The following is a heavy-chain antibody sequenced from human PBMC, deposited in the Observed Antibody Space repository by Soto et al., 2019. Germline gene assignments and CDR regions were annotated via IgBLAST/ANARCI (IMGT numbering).Heavy chain of an antibody. CDR3: ARMGEVPCGYYGLDV. Sequence: QVQLVQSGAEVKKPGASVKVSCKASGYSFTRYGISWVRQAPGQGLEWMGWISGYNANTNYPENLQGRVTMTTDTSASIAYIGVRNLISDDTAVYYCARMGEVPCGYYGLDVWGQGTTVTVSS. J-gene: IGHJ6*02. CDR2: ISGYNANT. CDR1: GYSFTRYG. D-gene: IGHD3-16*01. V-gene: IGHV1-18*01.